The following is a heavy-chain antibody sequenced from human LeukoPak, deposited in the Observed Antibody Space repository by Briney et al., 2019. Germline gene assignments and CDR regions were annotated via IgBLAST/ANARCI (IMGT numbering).Heavy chain of an antibody. J-gene: IGHJ4*02. CDR3: ARGRPFYFGSGSYYDGFDS. CDR2: IFHSGST. CDR1: GSSISRYY. D-gene: IGHD3-10*01. V-gene: IGHV4-59*01. Sequence: SETLSLTCTVSGSSISRYYWTWLRQPPGKGLEWIGYIFHSGSTNYSPSLKSRVTISLDTSKNQFSLNLSSVTAADTAVYYCARGRPFYFGSGSYYDGFDSWGQGTLVTVSS.